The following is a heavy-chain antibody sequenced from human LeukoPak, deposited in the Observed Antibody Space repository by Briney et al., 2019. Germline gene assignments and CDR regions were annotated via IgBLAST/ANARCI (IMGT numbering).Heavy chain of an antibody. CDR2: MNPNSGNT. CDR3: ARGSGGYYDFWSGYSKTYYFDY. J-gene: IGHJ4*02. V-gene: IGHV1-8*01. Sequence: GASVKVSCKASGYTFASYDINWARQATGQGLEWMGWMNPNSGNTGYAQKFQGRVTMTRNTSISTAYMELSSLRSEDTAVYYCARGSGGYYDFWSGYSKTYYFDYWGQGTLVTVSS. CDR1: GYTFASYD. D-gene: IGHD3-3*01.